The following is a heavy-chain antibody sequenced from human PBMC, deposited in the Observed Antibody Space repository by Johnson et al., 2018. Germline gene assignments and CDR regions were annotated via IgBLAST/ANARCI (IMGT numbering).Heavy chain of an antibody. Sequence: VQLVESGGGLVKPGGSLRLSCAAYGFTFSDYSMNWVRQAPGKGLEWVSSIDRSSSYTFYAESGKGRFTISRDNAKNSLNLKMNSLSAEDTAVYYCARHYGSNRYPDYWGQGTLVTVSS. CDR3: ARHYGSNRYPDY. D-gene: IGHD6-13*01. V-gene: IGHV3-21*01. CDR1: GFTFSDYS. J-gene: IGHJ4*02. CDR2: IDRSSSYT.